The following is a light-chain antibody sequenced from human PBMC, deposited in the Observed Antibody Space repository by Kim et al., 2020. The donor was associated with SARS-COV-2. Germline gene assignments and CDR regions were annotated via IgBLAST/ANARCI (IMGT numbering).Light chain of an antibody. V-gene: IGLV2-14*03. CDR1: SSDVGGYKY. CDR3: SSYTGSSTLV. CDR2: DVS. J-gene: IGLJ2*01. Sequence: QSALTQPASVSGSPGQSITISCTGTSSDVGGYKYVSWYQQHPGKAPKLLIYDVSNRPSGVSNRFSASKSGNMASLTISGLQAEDEADYYCSSYTGSSTLVFGGGTQLTVL.